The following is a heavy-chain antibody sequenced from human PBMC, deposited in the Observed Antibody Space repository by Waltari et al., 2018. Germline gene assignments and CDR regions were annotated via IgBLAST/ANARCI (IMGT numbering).Heavy chain of an antibody. CDR3: ARRYCSSTSCYVDY. D-gene: IGHD2-2*01. V-gene: IGHV4-59*01. J-gene: IGHJ4*02. Sequence: QVQLQESGPGLVKPSETLSLTCTVPGGSISSYYWSWIRQPPGKGLEWIGYIYYSGSTNYNPSLKSRVTISVDTSKNQFSLKLSSVTAADTAVYYCARRYCSSTSCYVDYWGQGTLVTVSS. CDR1: GGSISSYY. CDR2: IYYSGST.